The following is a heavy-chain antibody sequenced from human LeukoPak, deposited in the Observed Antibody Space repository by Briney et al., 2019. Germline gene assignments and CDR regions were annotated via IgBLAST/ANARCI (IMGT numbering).Heavy chain of an antibody. J-gene: IGHJ6*03. CDR1: GGSISSSSYY. CDR3: ARREVYCSGGSCYSDYYMDV. CDR2: IYYSGST. V-gene: IGHV4-39*01. Sequence: PSETLSLTCTVSGGSISSSSYYWGWIRQPPGKGLEWIGSIYYSGSTYYNPSLKSRVTISVDTSKNQFSLKLSSVTAADTAVYYCARREVYCSGGSCYSDYYMDVWGKGTTVTVSS. D-gene: IGHD2-15*01.